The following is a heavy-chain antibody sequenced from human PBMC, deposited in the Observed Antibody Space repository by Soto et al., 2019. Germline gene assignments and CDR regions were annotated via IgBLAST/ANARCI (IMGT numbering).Heavy chain of an antibody. J-gene: IGHJ3*02. V-gene: IGHV1-8*01. D-gene: IGHD6-19*01. CDR2: MNPNSGNT. CDR1: GYTFTSYD. Sequence: ASVKVSCKASGYTFTSYDINWVRQATGQGLEWMGWMNPNSGNTGYAQKFQGRVTMTRNTSISTAYMELSSLRSEDTAVYYCANLHVAVAGAFDIWGQGTMVTVSS. CDR3: ANLHVAVAGAFDI.